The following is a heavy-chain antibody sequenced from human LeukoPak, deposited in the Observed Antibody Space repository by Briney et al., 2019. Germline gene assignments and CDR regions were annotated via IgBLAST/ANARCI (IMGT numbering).Heavy chain of an antibody. Sequence: GGSLRLSCTASGFTFGDYAMSWVRQAPGKWLEWVGFIRSKAYGGTTEYAASVKGRFTTSRDDSKSIAYLQMNSLKTEDTAVYYCTRDGRQQLVGSLDYWGQGTLVTVSS. CDR3: TRDGRQQLVGSLDY. J-gene: IGHJ4*02. V-gene: IGHV3-49*04. CDR1: GFTFGDYA. D-gene: IGHD6-13*01. CDR2: IRSKAYGGTT.